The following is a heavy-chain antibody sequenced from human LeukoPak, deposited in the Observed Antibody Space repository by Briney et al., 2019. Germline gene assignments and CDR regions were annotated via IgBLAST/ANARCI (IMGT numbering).Heavy chain of an antibody. CDR1: GGSIRSGPYY. Sequence: SETLSLTCNVSGGSIRSGPYYWGWIRQPPRKRLEWIGSIYYSGNTQYSPSLRSRVTISVDTSKNEFSLKLRSVTAADTAVYYCARLHDYGDYYADYWGQGTLVTVSS. J-gene: IGHJ4*02. V-gene: IGHV4-39*01. CDR3: ARLHDYGDYYADY. CDR2: IYYSGNT. D-gene: IGHD4-17*01.